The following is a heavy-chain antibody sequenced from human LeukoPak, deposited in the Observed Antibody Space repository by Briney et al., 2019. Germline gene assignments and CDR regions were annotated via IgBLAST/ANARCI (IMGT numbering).Heavy chain of an antibody. CDR3: ARSLIRDYDFWSGYYPLDAFDI. CDR1: GYTFSNFG. Sequence: ASVKVSCKASGYTFSNFGIIWVRQAPGQGLEWMGWITTYSGNTNYAQNFQGRVTMTTDTSTSTAYMELRSLRSDDTAVYYCARSLIRDYDFWSGYYPLDAFDIWGQGTMVTVSS. CDR2: ITTYSGNT. J-gene: IGHJ3*02. D-gene: IGHD3-3*01. V-gene: IGHV1-18*01.